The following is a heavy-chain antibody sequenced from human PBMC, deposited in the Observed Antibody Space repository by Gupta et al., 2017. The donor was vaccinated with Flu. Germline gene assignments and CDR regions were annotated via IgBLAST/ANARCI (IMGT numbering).Heavy chain of an antibody. D-gene: IGHD1-14*01. CDR3: ARGVKHRTDASDI. Sequence: QVQFVESGGALVKPGGSLRLSCVASSFSFSDYHMYWMRRAPGKGLEWVSFIGPSGSAIYYADSVRGRFTSSRDNAKNSLFLLMSSLRAEDTAVYYCARGVKHRTDASDIWGQGTVVTVSS. J-gene: IGHJ3*02. CDR2: IGPSGSAI. V-gene: IGHV3-11*01. CDR1: SFSFSDYH.